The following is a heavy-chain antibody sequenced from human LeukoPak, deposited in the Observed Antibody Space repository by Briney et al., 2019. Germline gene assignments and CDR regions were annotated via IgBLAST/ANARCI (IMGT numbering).Heavy chain of an antibody. Sequence: PGGSLRLSCAASGLTFSSYAMSWVRQAPGKGLEWVSAISGSGGTTYYIDSVKGRFTVSRDISKNTLYLQMNSLRAEDTAIYYCAKRAYSGIYFAAFDIWGQGTMVTVSS. J-gene: IGHJ3*02. CDR3: AKRAYSGIYFAAFDI. D-gene: IGHD1-26*01. CDR2: ISGSGGTT. V-gene: IGHV3-23*01. CDR1: GLTFSSYA.